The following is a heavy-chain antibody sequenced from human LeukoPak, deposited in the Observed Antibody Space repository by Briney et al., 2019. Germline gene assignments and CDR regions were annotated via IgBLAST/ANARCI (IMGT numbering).Heavy chain of an antibody. CDR1: GFTFSSYG. J-gene: IGHJ4*02. V-gene: IGHV3-33*01. Sequence: GGSLRLCCAASGFTFSSYGMHWVRQAPGKGLEWVAVIWYDGSNKYYADSVKGRFTISRDNSKNTLYLQMNSLRAEDTAGYYCARDHDSGSYLDYWGQGTLVTVSS. CDR2: IWYDGSNK. D-gene: IGHD1-26*01. CDR3: ARDHDSGSYLDY.